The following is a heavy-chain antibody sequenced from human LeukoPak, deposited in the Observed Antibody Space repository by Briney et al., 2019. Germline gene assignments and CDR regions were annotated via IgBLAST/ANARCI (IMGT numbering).Heavy chain of an antibody. Sequence: ETLSLTCTVSGGSISSSSYYWGWIRQPPGKGLEWVANIKQDGSEKYYVDSVKGRFTISRDNAKKSLSLQMNSLRAEDTAVYYCARPSHLWGYYPWGQGTLVTVSS. V-gene: IGHV3-7*01. CDR3: ARPSHLWGYYP. CDR2: IKQDGSEK. CDR1: GGSISSSSYY. J-gene: IGHJ5*02. D-gene: IGHD3-16*01.